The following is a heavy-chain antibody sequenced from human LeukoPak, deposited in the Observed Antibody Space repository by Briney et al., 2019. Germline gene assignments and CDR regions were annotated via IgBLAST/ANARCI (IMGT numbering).Heavy chain of an antibody. CDR3: AKDCFRYSSGWYSAFDY. J-gene: IGHJ4*02. D-gene: IGHD6-19*01. V-gene: IGHV3-23*01. CDR2: ISGSGGST. Sequence: GGSLRLSCAASGFTFSSYAMSWVRQAPGKGLEWASAISGSGGSTYYADSVKGRFTISRDNSKNTLYLQMNSLRAEDTAVYYCAKDCFRYSSGWYSAFDYWGQGTLVTVSS. CDR1: GFTFSSYA.